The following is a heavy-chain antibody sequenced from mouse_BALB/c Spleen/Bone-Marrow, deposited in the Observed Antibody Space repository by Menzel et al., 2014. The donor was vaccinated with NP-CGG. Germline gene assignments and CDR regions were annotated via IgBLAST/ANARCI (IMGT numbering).Heavy chain of an antibody. CDR2: ISYSGST. D-gene: IGHD1-2*01. Sequence: EVQVVESGPSLVKPSQTLSLTCSVTGDSITSGYWNWIRKFPGNKLEYMGYISYSGSTYYNPSLKSRISITRDTSKNXYYLQLISMTTEDTATFYCARYKGFHWGMDYWGQGTSVTVSS. V-gene: IGHV3-8*02. CDR3: ARYKGFHWGMDY. CDR1: GDSITSGY. J-gene: IGHJ4*01.